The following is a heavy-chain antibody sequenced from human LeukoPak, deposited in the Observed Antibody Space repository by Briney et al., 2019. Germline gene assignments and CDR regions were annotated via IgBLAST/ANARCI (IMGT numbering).Heavy chain of an antibody. Sequence: GGSLRLSCAASAFTFSDYSMNWVRQAPGKGLGWIPYISGRSSTIYYADSVRGRFTISRDNAKNSMYLQMNSLRAEDTAVYYCARDRLTSGSYFFDYWGQGTLVTVSS. CDR3: ARDRLTSGSYFFDY. J-gene: IGHJ4*02. CDR2: ISGRSSTI. CDR1: AFTFSDYS. D-gene: IGHD1-26*01. V-gene: IGHV3-48*01.